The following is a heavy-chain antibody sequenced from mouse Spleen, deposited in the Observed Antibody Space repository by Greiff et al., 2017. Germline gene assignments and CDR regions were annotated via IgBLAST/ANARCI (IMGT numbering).Heavy chain of an antibody. V-gene: IGHV5-9-3*01. D-gene: IGHD1-1*01. CDR1: GFTFSSYA. CDR2: ISSGGSYT. CDR3: ARHVNLLREFFAY. J-gene: IGHJ3*01. Sequence: EVKLVESGGGLVKPGGSLKLSCAASGFTFSSYAMSWVRQTPEKRLEWVATISSGGSYTYYPDSVKGRFTISRDNAKNTLYLQMSSLRSEDTAMYYCARHVNLLREFFAYWGQGTLVTVSA.